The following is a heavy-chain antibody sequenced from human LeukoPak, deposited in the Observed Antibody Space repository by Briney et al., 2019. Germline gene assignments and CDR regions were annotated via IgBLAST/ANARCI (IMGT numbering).Heavy chain of an antibody. J-gene: IGHJ6*03. Sequence: GGSLRLSCAASGFTFSSYEMNWVRQAPGKGLEWVSYISSSGSTMYYADSVKGRFTISRDNAKNSLYLQMNSLRAEDTAVYYCARLYYYYMDVWGKGTTVTISS. CDR1: GFTFSSYE. V-gene: IGHV3-48*03. CDR2: ISSSGSTM. CDR3: ARLYYYYMDV.